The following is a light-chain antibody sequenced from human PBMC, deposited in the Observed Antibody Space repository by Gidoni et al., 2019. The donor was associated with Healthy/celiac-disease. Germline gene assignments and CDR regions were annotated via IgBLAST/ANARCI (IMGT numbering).Light chain of an antibody. CDR1: QDISNY. CDR2: DAS. J-gene: IGKJ1*01. Sequence: DIQMNQSPSSLSASVGDRVTITCQASQDISNYLNWYQQKPGKAPKLLIYDASNLETGVPSRFSGSGSGTDFTFTISSLQPEDIATYYCQQYDNLPRTFXXXTKVEIK. CDR3: QQYDNLPRT. V-gene: IGKV1-33*01.